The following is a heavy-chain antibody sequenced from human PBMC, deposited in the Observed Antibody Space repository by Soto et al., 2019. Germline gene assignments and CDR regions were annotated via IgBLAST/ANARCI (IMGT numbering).Heavy chain of an antibody. CDR1: GFTISSYA. J-gene: IGHJ4*02. Sequence: GGSLRLSCAASGFTISSYAMSWVRQAPGKGLEWVSAISGSGGSTYYADSVKGRFTISRDNSKNTPYLQMNSLRAEDTAVYYCAKGTNPNYGDHGHFDYWGQGTLVTVSS. CDR3: AKGTNPNYGDHGHFDY. CDR2: ISGSGGST. D-gene: IGHD4-17*01. V-gene: IGHV3-23*01.